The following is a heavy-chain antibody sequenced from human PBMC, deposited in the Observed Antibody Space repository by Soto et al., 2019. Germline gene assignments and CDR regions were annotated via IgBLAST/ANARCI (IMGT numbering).Heavy chain of an antibody. CDR2: ISAYNGNT. J-gene: IGHJ6*02. V-gene: IGHV1-18*01. D-gene: IGHD2-2*01. Sequence: QVQLVQSGAEVKKPGTSVKVSCKASGYTITSYGISWVRQAPGQGLEWMGWISAYNGNTNYAQKLQGRVTMTTDTSTSTAYMELRSLRSDDTAVYYCASSFTSSQWRYGMDVWGQGTTVTVSS. CDR1: GYTITSYG. CDR3: ASSFTSSQWRYGMDV.